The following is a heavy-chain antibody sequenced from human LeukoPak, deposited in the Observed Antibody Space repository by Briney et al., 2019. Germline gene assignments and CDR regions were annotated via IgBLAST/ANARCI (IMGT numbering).Heavy chain of an antibody. V-gene: IGHV3-30*02. CDR1: GFTFSSYW. CDR3: AKGGSSSWYPNFDY. CDR2: IRYDGSNK. J-gene: IGHJ4*02. Sequence: NPGGSLRLSCAASGFTFSSYWMSWVRQAPGKGLEWVAFIRYDGSNKYYADSVKGRFTISRDNSKNTLYLQMNSLRAEDTAVYYCAKGGSSSWYPNFDYWGQGTLVTVSS. D-gene: IGHD6-13*01.